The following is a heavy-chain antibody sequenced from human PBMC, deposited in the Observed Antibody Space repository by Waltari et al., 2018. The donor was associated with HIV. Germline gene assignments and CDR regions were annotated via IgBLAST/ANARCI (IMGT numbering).Heavy chain of an antibody. CDR3: ARERRPDAFDI. CDR2: IYYSGST. Sequence: QLQLQESGPGLVKPSETLSLTCTVSGGATSSSSYYWGWIRQPPGKGLEWIGSIYYSGSTYYNPSLKSRVTISVDTSKNQFSLKLSSVTAADTAVYYCARERRPDAFDIWGQGTMVTVSS. J-gene: IGHJ3*02. V-gene: IGHV4-39*02. CDR1: GGATSSSSYY.